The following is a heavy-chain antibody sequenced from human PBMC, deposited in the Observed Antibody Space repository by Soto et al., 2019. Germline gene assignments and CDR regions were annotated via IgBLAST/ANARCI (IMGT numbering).Heavy chain of an antibody. CDR1: GFSLYTPGVG. J-gene: IGHJ4*02. D-gene: IGHD6-13*01. CDR2: IYWDDDK. CDR3: AHKHLAAAGYCFDY. Sequence: QVTLKESGPPLVKPTQTLTLTCSFSGFSLYTPGVGVGWVRQPPGKALEWLALIYWDDDKRYSPTVKSRLTIAKDTSKNQVVLTMTNVDPVDTATYYCAHKHLAAAGYCFDYWGQGALVTVSS. V-gene: IGHV2-5*02.